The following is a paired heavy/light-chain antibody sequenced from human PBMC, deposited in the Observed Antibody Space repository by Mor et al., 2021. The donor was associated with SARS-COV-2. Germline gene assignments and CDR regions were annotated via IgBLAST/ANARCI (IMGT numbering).Light chain of an antibody. V-gene: IGKV1-5*03. CDR2: KAS. CDR1: QSISSW. J-gene: IGKJ4*01. CDR3: QQYNSYPLT. Sequence: DIQMTQSPSTLSASVGDRVTITCRASQSISSWLAWYQQKPGKAPKLLIYKASNLESGVPSRFSGSGSGTEFTLTISRLQPDDFATYYCQQYNSYPLTFGGGTKVEIK.
Heavy chain of an antibody. Sequence: QVQLQESGPGLVKPSDTLSLTCAVSGYSIRSSNWWGWIRQPPGKGLEWIGNIYYSGSTYYNPSLKSRVTMSVETSKNQFSLKLSSVTAVDTAVYYCARVSGGSRPGNWFDPWGQGTLVTVSS. V-gene: IGHV4-28*03. CDR2: IYYSGST. CDR1: GYSIRSSNW. D-gene: IGHD2-15*01. J-gene: IGHJ5*02. CDR3: ARVSGGSRPGNWFDP.